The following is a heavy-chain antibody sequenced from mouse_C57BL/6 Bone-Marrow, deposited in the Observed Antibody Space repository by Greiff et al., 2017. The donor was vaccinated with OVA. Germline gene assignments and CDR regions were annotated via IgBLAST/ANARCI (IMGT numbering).Heavy chain of an antibody. CDR1: GYTFTSYW. J-gene: IGHJ3*01. Sequence: QVQLKQPGAELVKPGASVKVSCKASGYTFTSYWMHWVKQRPGQGLEWIGRIHPSDSDTNYNQKFKGKATLTVDKSSSTAYMQLSSLTSEDSAVYYCAIPFYYYGSREDPLFAYWGQGTLVTVSA. CDR2: IHPSDSDT. V-gene: IGHV1-74*01. CDR3: AIPFYYYGSREDPLFAY. D-gene: IGHD1-1*01.